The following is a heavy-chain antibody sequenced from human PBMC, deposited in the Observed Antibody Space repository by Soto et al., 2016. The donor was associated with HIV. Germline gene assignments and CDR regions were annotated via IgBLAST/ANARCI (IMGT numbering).Heavy chain of an antibody. J-gene: IGHJ4*02. D-gene: IGHD6-13*01. V-gene: IGHV3-74*03. CDR3: TRDFSNSWYEY. CDR2: INTDGSGT. CDR1: GFPFSDYW. Sequence: EVQLVESGGDLVQPGGSLRLSCAASGFPFSDYWMHWVRQAPGKGLVWVSRINTDGSGTEYADSVKGRFTISRENAKNTVYLQMNSLQAEDTAVYYCTRDFSNSWYEYWGQGTLVTVSS.